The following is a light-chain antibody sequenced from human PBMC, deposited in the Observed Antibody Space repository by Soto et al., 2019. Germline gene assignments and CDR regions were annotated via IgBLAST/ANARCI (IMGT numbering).Light chain of an antibody. CDR3: QSYDSSLSVI. CDR1: RSNIGAGQD. Sequence: QLVLTQPPSVSGSPGQRVTISCTGSRSNIGAGQDVHWYRQLPGTAPKLLIYGDNNRPSGVPDRFSGSKSGTSASLAITGLQAEDEADYYCQSYDSSLSVIFGGGTKLTVL. CDR2: GDN. V-gene: IGLV1-40*01. J-gene: IGLJ2*01.